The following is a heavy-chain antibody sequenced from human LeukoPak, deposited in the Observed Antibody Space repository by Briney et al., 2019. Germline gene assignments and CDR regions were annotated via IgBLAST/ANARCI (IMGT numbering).Heavy chain of an antibody. D-gene: IGHD6-13*01. CDR1: GGSISSYY. J-gene: IGHJ3*02. CDR3: ARDRGYSSSWLSDAFDI. CDR2: IYYSGST. V-gene: IGHV4-59*01. Sequence: SETLSLTCTVSGGSISSYYWSWIRQPPGKGLEWIGYIYYSGSTNYNPSLKSRVTISVDTSKSQFSLKLSSVTAADTAVYYCARDRGYSSSWLSDAFDIWGQGTMVTVSS.